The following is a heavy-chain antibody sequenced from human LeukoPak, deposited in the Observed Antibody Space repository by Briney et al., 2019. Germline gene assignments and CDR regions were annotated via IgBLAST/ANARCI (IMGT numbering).Heavy chain of an antibody. CDR1: GFTFSSYG. CDR3: ARDAATSVGMPHY. J-gene: IGHJ4*02. CDR2: IWSDGSTK. Sequence: PGGSLRLSCVVSGFTFSSYGMHWVRQAPGKGLEWVAIIWSDGSTKYYVGSVKGRFTISRDSSKSTLYLQMNSLRAEDTAVYYCARDAATSVGMPHYWGQGTVVTVSS. D-gene: IGHD2-2*01. V-gene: IGHV3-33*01.